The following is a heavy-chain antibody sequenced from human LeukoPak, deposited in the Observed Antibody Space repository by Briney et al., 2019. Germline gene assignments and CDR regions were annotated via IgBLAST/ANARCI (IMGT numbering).Heavy chain of an antibody. J-gene: IGHJ3*02. CDR1: GDXVSSNSAA. V-gene: IGHV6-1*01. CDR3: ATTVETGDAFDI. CDR2: TYYRSKWYN. D-gene: IGHD1-1*01. Sequence: SQTLSLTCAISGDXVSSNSAAWSWIRLSPSRGLEWLGRTYYRSKWYNDYAVSVRSRITINPDTSKNLFSLQLNSVTPEDTAEYYCATTVETGDAFDIWGPGTRVTVSS.